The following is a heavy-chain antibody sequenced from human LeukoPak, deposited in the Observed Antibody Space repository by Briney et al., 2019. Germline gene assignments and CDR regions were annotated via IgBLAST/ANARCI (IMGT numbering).Heavy chain of an antibody. CDR2: IYYSGST. CDR3: ARVEYSSSSGYYYYYMDV. CDR1: GGSISSYY. J-gene: IGHJ6*03. Sequence: SETLSLTRTVSGGSISSYYWSWIRQPPGKGLEWIGYIYYSGSTNYNPSLKSRVTISVDTSKNQFSLKLSSVTAADTAVYYCARVEYSSSSGYYYYYMDVWGKGTTVTVSS. D-gene: IGHD6-6*01. V-gene: IGHV4-59*01.